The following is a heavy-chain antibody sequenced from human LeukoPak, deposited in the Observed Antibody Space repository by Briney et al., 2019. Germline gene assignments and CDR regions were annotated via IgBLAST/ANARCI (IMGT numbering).Heavy chain of an antibody. Sequence: GASVKVSCKASGYTFTSYAMHWVRQAPGQRLEWMGWINAGNGNTKYLQKFQGRVTITRDTSASTAYMELSSLRSEDTAVYYCARDRVDDFWSGYGSLYYGMDVWGQGTTVTVSS. D-gene: IGHD3-3*01. CDR1: GYTFTSYA. CDR2: INAGNGNT. J-gene: IGHJ6*02. CDR3: ARDRVDDFWSGYGSLYYGMDV. V-gene: IGHV1-3*01.